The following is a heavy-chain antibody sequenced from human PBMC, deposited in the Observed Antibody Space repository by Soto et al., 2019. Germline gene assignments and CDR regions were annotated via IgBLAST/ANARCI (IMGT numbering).Heavy chain of an antibody. CDR2: IYYSGST. CDR3: ARVGSSCRSGGCYCYYGLGF. CDR1: GDSVGNGPYY. J-gene: IGHJ6*02. D-gene: IGHD6-19*01. V-gene: IGHV4-61*01. Sequence: QVRLQESGPGLVKPSETLSLSCLVSGDSVGNGPYYWSWIRQSPGEGLEWIAYIYYSGSTNVNPSLESRVNISIDMSKNQFFLELRSVTAADAAVYFGARVGSSCRSGGCYCYYGLGFWGQGTTVAISS.